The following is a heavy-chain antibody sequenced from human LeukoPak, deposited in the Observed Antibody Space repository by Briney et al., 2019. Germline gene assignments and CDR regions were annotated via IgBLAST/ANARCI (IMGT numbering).Heavy chain of an antibody. D-gene: IGHD6-6*01. CDR2: ISGSGGSA. CDR1: GFTFSSYA. V-gene: IGHV3-23*01. J-gene: IGHJ4*02. CDR3: AKDRGYSSSSLGYFDY. Sequence: TGGSLRLSCAASGFTFSSYAMSWVRQAPGKGLEWVSAISGSGGSAYYADSVKGRFTISRDNSKNTLFLQMDSLRAEDTAVYYCAKDRGYSSSSLGYFDYWGQGTLVTVSS.